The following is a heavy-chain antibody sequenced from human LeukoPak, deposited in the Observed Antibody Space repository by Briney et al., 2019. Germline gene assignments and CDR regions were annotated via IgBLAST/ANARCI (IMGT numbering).Heavy chain of an antibody. V-gene: IGHV3-64D*08. Sequence: GGSLRLSCSASGFTFSDYGLYWVRQAPGKGLECVSRISGDGRRTDYADLVKGRFTISRDNSKNTLYLQMSSLRPEDTAVYFCAKDLSGSYSFDYWGQGTLVTVSS. CDR3: AKDLSGSYSFDY. J-gene: IGHJ4*02. D-gene: IGHD1-26*01. CDR2: ISGDGRRT. CDR1: GFTFSDYG.